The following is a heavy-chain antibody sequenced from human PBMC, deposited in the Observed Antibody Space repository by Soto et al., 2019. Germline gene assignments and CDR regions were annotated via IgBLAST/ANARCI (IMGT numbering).Heavy chain of an antibody. Sequence: PSETLSLTCAVYGGSFSSYYWIWIRQPPGEGLEWIGGINHSGSTNYNPSLKSRVTISVDTSKNQFSLKLNSVTAADTAVYYCARGGYPKVYGMDVWGQGTTVTVSS. CDR3: ARGGYPKVYGMDV. CDR2: INHSGST. CDR1: GGSFSSYY. J-gene: IGHJ6*02. D-gene: IGHD6-25*01. V-gene: IGHV4-34*01.